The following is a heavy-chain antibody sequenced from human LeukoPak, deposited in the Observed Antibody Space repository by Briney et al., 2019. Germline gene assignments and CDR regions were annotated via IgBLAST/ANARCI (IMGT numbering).Heavy chain of an antibody. J-gene: IGHJ4*02. CDR2: INHSGST. CDR1: GGSISGYY. CDR3: ARGFGGSSGSPPRYYFDY. V-gene: IGHV4-34*01. D-gene: IGHD6-19*01. Sequence: SETLSLTCTVSGGSISGYYWSWIRQPPGKGLEWIGEINHSGSTNYNPSLKSRVTISVDTSKNQFSLKLSSVTAADTAVYYCARGFGGSSGSPPRYYFDYWGQGTLVTVSS.